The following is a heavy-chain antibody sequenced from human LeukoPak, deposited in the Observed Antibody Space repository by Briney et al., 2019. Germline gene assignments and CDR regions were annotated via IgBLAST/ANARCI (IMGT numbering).Heavy chain of an antibody. Sequence: GSLRLSCAASGFTFSSYEMNWVRQAPGKGLEWVSYISSSGSTIYYADSVKGRFTISRDNAKNSLYLRMNSLRVEDTAVYYCARDGYINGWKFNYWGRGTLVTVSS. CDR1: GFTFSSYE. V-gene: IGHV3-48*03. CDR2: ISSSGSTI. J-gene: IGHJ4*02. CDR3: ARDGYINGWKFNY. D-gene: IGHD6-19*01.